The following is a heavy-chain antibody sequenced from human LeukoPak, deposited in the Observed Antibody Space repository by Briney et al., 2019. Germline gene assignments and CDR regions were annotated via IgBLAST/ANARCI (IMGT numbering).Heavy chain of an antibody. CDR1: GFTFSSYA. CDR3: VKGGGNVRRYFEY. V-gene: IGHV3-23*01. D-gene: IGHD4-23*01. Sequence: PGGSLRLSCAASGFTFSSYAMSWVRQAPGKGLEWVSAISGSGGSTYYAGSVKGRFTISRDNSKNTLYLQMNSLRAEDTAVYYCVKGGGNVRRYFEYWGQGTLVTVSS. J-gene: IGHJ4*02. CDR2: ISGSGGST.